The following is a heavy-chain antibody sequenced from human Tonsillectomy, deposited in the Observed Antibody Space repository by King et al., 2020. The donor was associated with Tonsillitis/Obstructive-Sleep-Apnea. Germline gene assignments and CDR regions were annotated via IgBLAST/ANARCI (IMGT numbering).Heavy chain of an antibody. J-gene: IGHJ4*02. Sequence: VQLVESGGGVVQPGRSRRLSCAASGFSFIRRAMHWVRQAPGKGLEWVAVIWPDGSKKYFADSVEGRFTISRDNSKNTLYLQMDSLRVDDTAVYYCAKEGDYADSSGRRHYFDSWGLGMLVTVSS. D-gene: IGHD3-22*01. CDR1: GFSFIRRA. CDR2: IWPDGSKK. CDR3: AKEGDYADSSGRRHYFDS. V-gene: IGHV3-33*06.